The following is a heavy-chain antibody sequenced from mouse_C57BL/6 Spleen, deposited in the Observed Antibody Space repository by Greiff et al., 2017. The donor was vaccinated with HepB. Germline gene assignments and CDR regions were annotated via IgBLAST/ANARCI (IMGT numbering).Heavy chain of an antibody. CDR1: GYSITSGYY. Sequence: VQLQQSGPGLVKPSQSLSLTCSVTGYSITSGYYWNWIRQFPGNKLEWMGYISYDGSNNYNPSLKNRISITRDTSKNQFFLKLNSVTTEDTATYYCAVGLYGNPFDYWGQGTTLTVSS. CDR3: AVGLYGNPFDY. V-gene: IGHV3-6*01. D-gene: IGHD2-1*01. J-gene: IGHJ2*01. CDR2: ISYDGSN.